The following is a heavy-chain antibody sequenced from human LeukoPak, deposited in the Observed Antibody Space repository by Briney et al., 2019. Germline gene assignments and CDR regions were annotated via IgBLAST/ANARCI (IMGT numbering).Heavy chain of an antibody. D-gene: IGHD5-24*01. J-gene: IGHJ3*02. V-gene: IGHV4-59*01. CDR1: GGSINNYY. CDR2: IYHSGST. CDR3: ARVGGMTTINNAAFDI. Sequence: PSETLSLTCTVSGGSINNYYWSWVRQPPGKGLEWIGYIYHSGSTNYNPSLKSRVTISIDKSKKQFSLKLISVTAADTAIYYCARVGGMTTINNAAFDIWGQGTMVTVSS.